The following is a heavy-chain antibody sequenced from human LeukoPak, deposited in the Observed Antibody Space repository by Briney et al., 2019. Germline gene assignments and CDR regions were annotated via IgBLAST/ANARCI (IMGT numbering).Heavy chain of an antibody. J-gene: IGHJ6*02. V-gene: IGHV1-2*06. Sequence: GASVKVSCKASGYTFTGYYMHWVRQAPGQGLEWMGRINPNSGGTNYAQKVQGRVTMTRDTSISTAYMELSRLRSDDTAVYYCAVGYCSSTSCPRGAYYYYGMDVWGQGTTVTVSS. CDR1: GYTFTGYY. D-gene: IGHD2-2*01. CDR3: AVGYCSSTSCPRGAYYYYGMDV. CDR2: INPNSGGT.